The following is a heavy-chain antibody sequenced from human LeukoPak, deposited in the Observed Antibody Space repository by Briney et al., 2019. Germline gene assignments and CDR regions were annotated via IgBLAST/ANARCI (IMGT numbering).Heavy chain of an antibody. CDR3: ARDASLITMVRGVTYDAFDI. J-gene: IGHJ3*02. CDR2: IYYSGST. Sequence: SETLSLTCTVSGGSVTTSSYYWGWIRQHPGKGLEWIGYIYYSGSTYYNPSLKSRVTISVDTSKNQFSLKLSSVTAADTAVYYCARDASLITMVRGVTYDAFDIWGQGTMVTVSS. V-gene: IGHV4-31*03. D-gene: IGHD3-10*01. CDR1: GGSVTTSSYY.